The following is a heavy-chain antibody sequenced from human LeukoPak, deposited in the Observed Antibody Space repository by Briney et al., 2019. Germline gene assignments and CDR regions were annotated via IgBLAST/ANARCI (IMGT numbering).Heavy chain of an antibody. CDR1: GFTFSSYG. J-gene: IGHJ4*02. CDR2: IRYDGSNQ. CDR3: AKELGDLSGATTLKSYYFDY. Sequence: GGSLRLSFAASGFTFSSYGMHWVRQAPARGLEWVAFIRYDGSNQYYADSVKGGFTISRDNSKNTLYLQMNSLRDEDTAVYYCAKELGDLSGATTLKSYYFDYWGQGTLVTVSS. D-gene: IGHD1-26*01. V-gene: IGHV3-30*02.